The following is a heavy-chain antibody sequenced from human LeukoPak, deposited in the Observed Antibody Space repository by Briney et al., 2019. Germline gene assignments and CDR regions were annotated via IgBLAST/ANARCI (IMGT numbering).Heavy chain of an antibody. J-gene: IGHJ4*02. Sequence: SQTLSLTCAVSGGSISSGGYSWSWIRQPPGKGLEWIGYMFHSGSTYYNPSLKSRVTISLDRSKNQFSLKLSSVTAADAAVYYCARGSGSYYNLPFDYWGQGTLVTVCS. CDR2: MFHSGST. CDR3: ARGSGSYYNLPFDY. D-gene: IGHD3-10*01. V-gene: IGHV4-30-2*01. CDR1: GGSISSGGYS.